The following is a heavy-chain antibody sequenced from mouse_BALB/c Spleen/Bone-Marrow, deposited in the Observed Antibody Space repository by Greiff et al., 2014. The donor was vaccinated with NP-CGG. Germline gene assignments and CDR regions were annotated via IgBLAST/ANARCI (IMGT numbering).Heavy chain of an antibody. Sequence: VQLKESGGGLVKPGGSLKLSCAASGFAFSSYDMSWVRQTPEKRLEWVAYISHGGGTTYYSDTVKGRFTISRDNAKNTLYPQMSSLKSEDTAIYYCTRHGGYYPYYYAMDYWGQGTSVTVSS. CDR3: TRHGGYYPYYYAMDY. CDR1: GFAFSSYD. D-gene: IGHD2-3*01. J-gene: IGHJ4*01. CDR2: ISHGGGTT. V-gene: IGHV5-12-1*01.